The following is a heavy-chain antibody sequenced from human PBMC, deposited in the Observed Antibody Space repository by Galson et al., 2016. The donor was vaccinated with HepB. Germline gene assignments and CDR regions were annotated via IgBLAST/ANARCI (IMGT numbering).Heavy chain of an antibody. CDR2: ISAYNGNA. CDR3: ARDAVSGNYYFLDY. Sequence: SVKVSCKASGYTFTSYGISWVRQAPGQGLEWMGWISAYNGNANYAQKLRGRVTMTTDTSTSTVYMELRSRRSDDTAVYYCARDAVSGNYYFLDYWGQGTLVTVSS. J-gene: IGHJ4*02. CDR1: GYTFTSYG. V-gene: IGHV1-18*01. D-gene: IGHD1-26*01.